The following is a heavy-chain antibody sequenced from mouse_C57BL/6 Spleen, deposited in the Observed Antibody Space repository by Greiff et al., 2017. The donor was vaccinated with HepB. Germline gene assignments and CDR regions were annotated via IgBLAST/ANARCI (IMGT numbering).Heavy chain of an antibody. V-gene: IGHV1-72*01. CDR1: GYTFTSYW. Sequence: QVQLQQPGAELVKPGASVKLSCKASGYTFTSYWMHWVKQRPGRGLEWIGRIGRNSGGTKYNEKFKSKATMTGDKPSSTAYMQLSSLTSEDSAVYYCARWGYDTMDYWGQGTSVTVYS. CDR3: ARWGYDTMDY. CDR2: IGRNSGGT. J-gene: IGHJ4*01. D-gene: IGHD2-2*01.